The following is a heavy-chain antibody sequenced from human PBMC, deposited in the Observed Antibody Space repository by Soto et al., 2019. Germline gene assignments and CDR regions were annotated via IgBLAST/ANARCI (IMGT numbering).Heavy chain of an antibody. Sequence: QVQLVQSGAEVKKPGASVKVSCKASGYTFTSYDINWVRQATGQGLEWMGWMNPNSGNTGSAQKFQGRVTMTRNTSISTAYMELSSLRSEDTAVYYCASRGTTVTTLSLYYYYGMDVWGQGTTVTVSS. J-gene: IGHJ6*02. CDR1: GYTFTSYD. CDR2: MNPNSGNT. D-gene: IGHD4-17*01. V-gene: IGHV1-8*01. CDR3: ASRGTTVTTLSLYYYYGMDV.